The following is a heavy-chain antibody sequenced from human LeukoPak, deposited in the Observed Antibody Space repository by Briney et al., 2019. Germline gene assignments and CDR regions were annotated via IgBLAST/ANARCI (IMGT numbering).Heavy chain of an antibody. CDR2: IYYSGST. J-gene: IGHJ3*02. Sequence: SETLSLTCTVSGGSISSGGYYWSWIRQHPGKGLEWIGYIYYSGSTYYNPSLKSRVTISVDTSKNQFSLKLSSVTAADTAVYYCATPTVTTDVGAFDIWGQGTMVTVSS. CDR3: ATPTVTTDVGAFDI. V-gene: IGHV4-31*03. CDR1: GGSISSGGYY. D-gene: IGHD4-17*01.